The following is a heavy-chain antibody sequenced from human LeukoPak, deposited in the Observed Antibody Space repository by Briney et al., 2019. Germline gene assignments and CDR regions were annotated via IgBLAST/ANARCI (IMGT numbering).Heavy chain of an antibody. J-gene: IGHJ6*03. V-gene: IGHV1-18*01. D-gene: IGHD1-26*01. CDR2: ISAYNGNT. Sequence: GSSVKVSCKASGGTFSSYAISWVRQAPGQGLEWMGWISAYNGNTNYAQKLQGRVTMTTDTSTSTAYMELRSLRSDDTAVYYCARDSVGANDPSVYYMDVWGKGTTVTVSS. CDR1: GGTFSSYA. CDR3: ARDSVGANDPSVYYMDV.